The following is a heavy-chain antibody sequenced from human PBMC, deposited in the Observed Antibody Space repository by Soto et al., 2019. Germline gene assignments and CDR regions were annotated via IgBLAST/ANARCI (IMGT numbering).Heavy chain of an antibody. CDR2: IIPIFGTA. J-gene: IGHJ6*02. V-gene: IGHV1-69*01. D-gene: IGHD3-10*01. CDR3: ASGWFGELLYPYYYGMDV. Sequence: QVQLVQSGAEVKKPGSSVKVSCKASGGTFSSYAISWVRQAPGQGLEWMGGIIPIFGTANYAQKFQGRVTITADEATSTAYMELRSLRSEDTAVYYCASGWFGELLYPYYYGMDVWGQGTTVTVSS. CDR1: GGTFSSYA.